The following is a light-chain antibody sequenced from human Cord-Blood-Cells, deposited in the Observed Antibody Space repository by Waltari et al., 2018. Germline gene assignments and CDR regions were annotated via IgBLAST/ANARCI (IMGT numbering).Light chain of an antibody. CDR2: EGS. CDR1: SSDVGSYNL. J-gene: IGLJ2*01. CDR3: CSYAGSSTFVV. V-gene: IGLV2-23*03. Sequence: QSALTQPASVPGSPGQSITISCTGTSSDVGSYNLVSWYQQHPGKAPKLMIYEGSKRPSGVSNRFSGSKSGNTASLTISGLQAEDEADYYCCSYAGSSTFVVFGGGTKLTVI.